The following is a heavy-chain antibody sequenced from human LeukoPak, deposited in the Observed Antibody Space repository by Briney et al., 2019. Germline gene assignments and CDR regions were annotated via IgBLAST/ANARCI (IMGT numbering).Heavy chain of an antibody. CDR1: GASIRSYY. J-gene: IGHJ3*02. CDR2: ITYSGNT. CDR3: AQQVVGTSNSFDM. D-gene: IGHD2-15*01. V-gene: IGHV4-59*01. Sequence: PSETLSLTCNVSGASIRSYYWSWIRQSPGKGLEWIGSITYSGNTELNPSLRSRVTMSPDPPKSQFSLKLSSVTTADTALYYCAQQVVGTSNSFDMWGQGTMVTVSS.